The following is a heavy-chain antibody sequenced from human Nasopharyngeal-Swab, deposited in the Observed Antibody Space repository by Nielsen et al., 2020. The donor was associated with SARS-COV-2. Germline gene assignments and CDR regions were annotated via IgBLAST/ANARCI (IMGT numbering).Heavy chain of an antibody. D-gene: IGHD5-12*01. CDR2: INHSGST. CDR1: GGSFSGYY. CDR3: ARGGWGGYPDY. J-gene: IGHJ4*02. V-gene: IGHV4-34*01. Sequence: SETLSLTCAVYGGSFSGYYWSWIRQLPGKGLEWIGEINHSGSTNYNPSLKSRVTISVDTSKNQFSLKLSSVTAADTAVYYCARGGWGGYPDYWGQGTLVTVSS.